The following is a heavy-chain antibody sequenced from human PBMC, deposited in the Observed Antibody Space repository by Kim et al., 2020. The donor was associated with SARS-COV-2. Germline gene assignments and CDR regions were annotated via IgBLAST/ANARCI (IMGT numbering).Heavy chain of an antibody. J-gene: IGHJ4*02. D-gene: IGHD3-10*01. Sequence: NPSLKSRVTISVDTSKNQFSLKLSSVTAADTAVYYCARGDYGSGSYGFDYWGQGTLVTVSS. CDR3: ARGDYGSGSYGFDY. V-gene: IGHV4-39*07.